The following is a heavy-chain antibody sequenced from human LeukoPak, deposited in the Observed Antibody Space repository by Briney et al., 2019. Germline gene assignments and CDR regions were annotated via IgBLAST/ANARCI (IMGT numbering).Heavy chain of an antibody. Sequence: SQTLSLTCAISGDIFSSDSAAWNWITQSPSRGLEWLVSTYYRSKWYNDYAVSVKSRITINPDTSKNQFSLQLNSVTPEDTAVYYCATSSSSWYFRFDPWGQGTLVTVSS. CDR3: ATSSSSWYFRFDP. J-gene: IGHJ5*02. V-gene: IGHV6-1*01. CDR2: TYYRSKWYN. D-gene: IGHD6-13*01. CDR1: GDIFSSDSAA.